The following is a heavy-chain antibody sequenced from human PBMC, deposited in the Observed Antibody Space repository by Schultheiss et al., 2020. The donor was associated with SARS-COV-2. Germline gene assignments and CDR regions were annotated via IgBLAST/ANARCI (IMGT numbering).Heavy chain of an antibody. J-gene: IGHJ6*02. CDR3: ARTAVGTPDEPPYYYYGMDV. CDR2: IDWDDDK. CDR1: GFSLSTSGMC. Sequence: SGPTLVKPTQTLTLTCTFSGFSLSTSGMCVSWIRQPPGKALEWLALIDWDDDKYYSTSLKTRLTISKDTSKNQVVLTMTNMDPVDTATYYCARTAVGTPDEPPYYYYGMDVWGQGTTVTVSS. D-gene: IGHD4-23*01. V-gene: IGHV2-70*01.